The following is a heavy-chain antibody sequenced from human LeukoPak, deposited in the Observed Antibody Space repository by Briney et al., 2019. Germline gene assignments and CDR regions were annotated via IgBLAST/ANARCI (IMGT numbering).Heavy chain of an antibody. V-gene: IGHV1-2*04. J-gene: IGHJ4*02. CDR1: GYTFTSYG. CDR3: ARGGGDSSGYYDVAHRD. CDR2: INPNSGGT. Sequence: ASVKVSCKASGYTFTSYGISWVRQAPGQGLEWMGWINPNSGGTNYAQKFQGWVTMTRDTSISTAYMELSRLRSDDTAVYYCARGGGDSSGYYDVAHRDWGQGTLVTVSS. D-gene: IGHD3-22*01.